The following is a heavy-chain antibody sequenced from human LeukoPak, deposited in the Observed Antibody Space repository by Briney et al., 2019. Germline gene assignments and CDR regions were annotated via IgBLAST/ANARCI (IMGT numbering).Heavy chain of an antibody. V-gene: IGHV3-64*01. CDR1: GFRFSDYT. CDR3: ARQRAHGQFAYY. CDR2: INNNGVIT. Sequence: PGGSLTLSCAASGFRFSDYTMHWVRQAPGKGLEYVSSINNNGVITYYANSVKGRFTISRDNSKNTLYLQMGSLRAEDMAVYHCARQRAHGQFAYYWGRGTLVTVSS. D-gene: IGHD3-10*01. J-gene: IGHJ4*02.